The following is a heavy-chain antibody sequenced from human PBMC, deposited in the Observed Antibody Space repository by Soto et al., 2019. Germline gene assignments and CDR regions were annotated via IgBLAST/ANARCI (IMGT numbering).Heavy chain of an antibody. CDR2: ISGSGGST. J-gene: IGHJ6*02. CDR1: GFTFSSYA. Sequence: GGSLRLSCAASGFTFSSYAMSWVRQAPGKGLEWVSAISGSGGSTYYAESVKGRFTISRDNAKNSLYLQMNSLRAEDTAVYYCARDDLYSSSSSGAHRDYYYYYGMDVWCQGTTVTVSS. D-gene: IGHD6-6*01. CDR3: ARDDLYSSSSSGAHRDYYYYYGMDV. V-gene: IGHV3-23*01.